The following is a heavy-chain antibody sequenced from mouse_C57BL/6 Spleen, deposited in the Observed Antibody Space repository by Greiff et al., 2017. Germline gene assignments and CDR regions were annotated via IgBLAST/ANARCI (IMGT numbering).Heavy chain of an antibody. CDR1: GYSFTGYF. D-gene: IGHD2-1*01. J-gene: IGHJ1*03. CDR2: INPYKGDT. V-gene: IGHV1-20*01. CDR3: ARGGNYWYYDV. Sequence: VQLQQSGPELVKPGDSVKISCKASGYSFTGYFMNWVMQSHGKSLEWIGRINPYKGDTFYNQPFKGKATLTVDKSSSTAHMELRSLTSEDSAVYYCARGGNYWYYDVWGTGTTGTVSS.